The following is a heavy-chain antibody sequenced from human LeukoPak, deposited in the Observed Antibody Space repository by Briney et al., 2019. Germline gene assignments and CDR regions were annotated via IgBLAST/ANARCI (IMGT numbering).Heavy chain of an antibody. CDR1: GGSITSHY. CDR3: ARDRGIASALDV. CDR2: VYYIGTI. Sequence: SETLSLTCTVSGGSITSHYWSWIRQPPGKGLEWIGYVYYIGTIRYNPSPKSRVTMSVDTTRNQFSLNLNSVTAADTAVYVCARDRGIASALDVWGKGATVSVPS. J-gene: IGHJ6*01. D-gene: IGHD6-13*01. V-gene: IGHV4-59*11.